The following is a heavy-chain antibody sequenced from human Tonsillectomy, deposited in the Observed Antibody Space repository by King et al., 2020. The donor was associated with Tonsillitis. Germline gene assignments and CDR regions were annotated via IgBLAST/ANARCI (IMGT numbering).Heavy chain of an antibody. CDR1: GFTFSSYG. CDR3: ARDQSSYERSGYFSD. D-gene: IGHD3-22*01. J-gene: IGHJ3*01. Sequence: VQLVESGGGVVQPGRSLRLSCAVSGFTFSSYGMHWVRQAPGKGLEWVAVISYDGSDKYYVDSVKGRFTISRDNSKNTLYLQMNSLRAEDTAMYYCARDQSSYERSGYFSDWGQGTMVTVSS. CDR2: ISYDGSDK. V-gene: IGHV3-30*05.